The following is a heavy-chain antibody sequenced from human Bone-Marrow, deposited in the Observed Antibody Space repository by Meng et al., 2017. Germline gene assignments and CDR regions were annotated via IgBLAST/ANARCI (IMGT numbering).Heavy chain of an antibody. Sequence: GASLMFSCASSGFTFSSYSMNWVRQAPGKGLEWVSSNSSTSSSIYYADSVKGRFTISRDNAKNSLYLQMNSVIAEDTAVYYCAREPDYSDSALDYWGQGTLVTVSS. CDR3: AREPDYSDSALDY. CDR2: NSSTSSSI. D-gene: IGHD3-10*01. J-gene: IGHJ4*02. CDR1: GFTFSSYS. V-gene: IGHV3-21*01.